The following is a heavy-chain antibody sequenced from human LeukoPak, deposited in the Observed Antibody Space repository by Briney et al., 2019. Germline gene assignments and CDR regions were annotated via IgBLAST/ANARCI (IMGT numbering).Heavy chain of an antibody. V-gene: IGHV4-59*08. CDR1: GGSINNYY. Sequence: SETLSLTCTVSGGSINNYYWSWIRQPPGKGLEWVGYIHYSGTTNYSPSPKSRVTISVDTSKNQFSLKLSSVTAADTAVYYCARLGIAARPLGAFDIWGQGTMVTVSS. D-gene: IGHD6-6*01. CDR3: ARLGIAARPLGAFDI. CDR2: IHYSGTT. J-gene: IGHJ3*02.